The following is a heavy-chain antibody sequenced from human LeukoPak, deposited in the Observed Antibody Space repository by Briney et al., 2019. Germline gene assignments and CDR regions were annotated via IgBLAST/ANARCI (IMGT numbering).Heavy chain of an antibody. CDR1: GHSFPSYW. V-gene: IGHV5-51*01. D-gene: IGHD6-13*01. J-gene: IGHJ4*02. CDR2: IYPGDSDT. CDR3: ARRRGAAAGTDFDY. Sequence: GESLKISCKGSGHSFPSYWIGRVRQMPGKGLEWMGIIYPGDSDTRYSPSFQGQVIISADKSISTAYLQWSSLKASDTAMYYCARRRGAAAGTDFDYWGQGTLVTVSS.